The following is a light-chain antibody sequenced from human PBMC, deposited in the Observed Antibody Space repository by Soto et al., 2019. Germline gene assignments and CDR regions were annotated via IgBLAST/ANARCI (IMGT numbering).Light chain of an antibody. J-gene: IGKJ4*01. CDR1: QTVGSSF. V-gene: IGKV3-20*01. CDR3: QQFET. CDR2: GAS. Sequence: EIVLTQSPGTLSLSPGDRATLSCRASQTVGSSFLAWYQQKRGQAPRLLIYGASNRATGIPDRFSGSGSGADFTLTINRLEPEDFAVYYCQQFETFGGGTKVDIK.